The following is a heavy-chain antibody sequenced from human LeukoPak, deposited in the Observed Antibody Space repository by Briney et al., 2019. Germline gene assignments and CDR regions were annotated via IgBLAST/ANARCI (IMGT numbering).Heavy chain of an antibody. CDR1: GGSIRTYS. Sequence: KPSETLSLTCTVSGGSIRTYSWSWIRQPPGRGLEWIGYIYYTGITNYNPSLKSRVTISVDTSKNQFSLKVRSVTAADTAVYYCARDPPQPGITAAGYFDLWGRGALVTVSS. CDR2: IYYTGIT. CDR3: ARDPPQPGITAAGYFDL. V-gene: IGHV4-59*01. J-gene: IGHJ2*01. D-gene: IGHD6-13*01.